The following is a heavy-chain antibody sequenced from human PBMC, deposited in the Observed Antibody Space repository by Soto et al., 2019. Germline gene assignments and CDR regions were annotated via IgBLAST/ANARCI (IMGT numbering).Heavy chain of an antibody. V-gene: IGHV4-39*01. CDR3: ARHCDSRGYSHPRLCDFVY. Sequence: SETLSLTCTVSGGSISSSSHYWGWIRQPPGQGLEWIGTIYYSGSPYYSPSLKSRVTISVDSSKNQFSLKLSSVTAADTAVYYCARHCDSRGYSHPRLCDFVYWGQGALVTVS. CDR2: IYYSGSP. J-gene: IGHJ4*02. D-gene: IGHD3-22*01. CDR1: GGSISSSSHY.